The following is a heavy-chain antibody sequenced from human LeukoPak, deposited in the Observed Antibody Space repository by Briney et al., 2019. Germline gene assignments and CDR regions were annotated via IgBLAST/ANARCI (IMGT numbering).Heavy chain of an antibody. J-gene: IGHJ4*02. D-gene: IGHD3-16*01. V-gene: IGHV3-53*01. CDR3: ARDKGGYFDY. Sequence: GGSLRLSCATSGFTVSTNYLSWVRQAPGQGLEWVSVIYSGGSTYYADSVKGRFTISRDNLKNILYLQMNSLRAEDTAVYYCARDKGGYFDYWGQGTLVTVSS. CDR1: GFTVSTNY. CDR2: IYSGGST.